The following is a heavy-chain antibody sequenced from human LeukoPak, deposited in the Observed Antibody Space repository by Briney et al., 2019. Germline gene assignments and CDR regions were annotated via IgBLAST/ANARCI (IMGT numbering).Heavy chain of an antibody. CDR1: GGSISSSSYY. J-gene: IGHJ4*02. V-gene: IGHV4-39*01. CDR2: IYYSGST. D-gene: IGHD1-26*01. CDR3: ATLSGYSGSYYSFDY. Sequence: PSDTLSLTCTVSGGSISSSSYYWGWIRQPPGKGLEWIGSIYYSGSTYYNPSLKSRVTISVDTSKNQFSLKLRSVTAADTAVYYCATLSGYSGSYYSFDYWGQGTLVTVSS.